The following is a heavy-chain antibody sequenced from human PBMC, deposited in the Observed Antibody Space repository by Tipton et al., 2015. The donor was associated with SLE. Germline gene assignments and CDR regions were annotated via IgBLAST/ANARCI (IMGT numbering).Heavy chain of an antibody. CDR2: LSYSGST. V-gene: IGHV4-59*08. CDR3: ATQGYYDSSFDY. J-gene: IGHJ4*02. D-gene: IGHD3-16*01. Sequence: TLSLTCTVSGGSLSSYYWSWIRQSPEKGLEWIRNLSYSGSTNYNPTLESRVTISVDTSKNQFSLKLSSVTAADTAVYYCATQGYYDSSFDYWGQGTLVTVSS. CDR1: GGSLSSYY.